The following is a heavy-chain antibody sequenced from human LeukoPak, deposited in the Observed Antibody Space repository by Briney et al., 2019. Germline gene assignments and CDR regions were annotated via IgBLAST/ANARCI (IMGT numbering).Heavy chain of an antibody. V-gene: IGHV1-69*13. D-gene: IGHD5-12*01. J-gene: IGHJ4*02. Sequence: ASVNVSCKASGSTFTDYWMHWVRQAPGQGREGMGGIIPIFGTANYAQKFQGRVTITADESTSTAYMELSSLRSEDTAVYYCAKNRSGYDKAPLDSWGQGTLVTVSS. CDR2: IIPIFGTA. CDR1: GSTFTDYW. CDR3: AKNRSGYDKAPLDS.